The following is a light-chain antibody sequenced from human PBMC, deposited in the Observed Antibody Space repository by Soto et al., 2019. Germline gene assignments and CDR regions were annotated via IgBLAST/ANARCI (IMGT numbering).Light chain of an antibody. CDR2: DAS. Sequence: DIQITQCPSALSASVGGRVTITCPATQSISSWLAWYQQKPGKAPKLLIYDASSLESGVPSRLSGSGSGTDFTLTISSLQPDDFATYYCQHYNSYSEAFGQGTKVDIK. V-gene: IGKV1-5*01. J-gene: IGKJ1*01. CDR3: QHYNSYSEA. CDR1: QSISSW.